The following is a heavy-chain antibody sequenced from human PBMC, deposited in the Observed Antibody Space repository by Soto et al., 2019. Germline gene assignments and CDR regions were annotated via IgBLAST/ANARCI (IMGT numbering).Heavy chain of an antibody. D-gene: IGHD3-16*01. CDR1: GGSITSGDYY. Sequence: QVQLLESGPGLVKPSQTLSLTCTVSGGSITSGDYYWSWIRQPPGKGLEWIGFIYYSGSTFYNPSLKRRLTISVDTSKNQFSLKLTSVTAADTAVYYCVREGLRDLWGIDYWGQGTLVTVSS. CDR2: IYYSGST. J-gene: IGHJ4*02. CDR3: VREGLRDLWGIDY. V-gene: IGHV4-30-4*01.